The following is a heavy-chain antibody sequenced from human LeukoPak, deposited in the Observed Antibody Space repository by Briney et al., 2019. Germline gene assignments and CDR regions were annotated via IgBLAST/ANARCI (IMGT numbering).Heavy chain of an antibody. CDR1: GFTFSSYA. CDR3: AKYPRRSSTSPGYFDY. Sequence: GGSLRLSCAASGFTFSSYAMSWVRQAPGKGLEWVSAISGSGGSTYYADSVRGRFTISRDNSKNTLYLQMNSLRAEDTAVYYCAKYPRRSSTSPGYFDYWGQGTLVTVSS. V-gene: IGHV3-23*01. CDR2: ISGSGGST. D-gene: IGHD2-2*01. J-gene: IGHJ4*02.